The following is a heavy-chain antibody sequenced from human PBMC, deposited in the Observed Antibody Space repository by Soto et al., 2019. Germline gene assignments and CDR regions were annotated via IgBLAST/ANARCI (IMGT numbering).Heavy chain of an antibody. CDR1: GYTFTNYA. CDR3: TRSILEWLFFDH. D-gene: IGHD3-3*01. Sequence: QVQVVQSGAEEKKPGASVKVSCRASGYTFTNYAMHWVRQAPGQGLEWMGWINAGNGNTKYSQKFQGRVTITRDTSASTADRELNSLRSEDTAVYYCTRSILEWLFFDHWGQGTLVTVSS. J-gene: IGHJ4*02. CDR2: INAGNGNT. V-gene: IGHV1-3*05.